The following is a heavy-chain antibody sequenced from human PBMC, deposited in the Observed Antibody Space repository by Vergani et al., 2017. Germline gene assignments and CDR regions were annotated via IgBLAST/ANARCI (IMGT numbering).Heavy chain of an antibody. Sequence: QVQLQESGPGLVKPSETLSLTCTVSGGSISSYYWSWIRQPAGKGLEWIGRIYTSGSTNYNPSLKSRVTMSVDTSKNPFSLKLSSVTAADTAVYYRARDIPYDFWSGGAFDIWGQGTMVTVSS. J-gene: IGHJ3*02. CDR2: IYTSGST. V-gene: IGHV4-4*07. CDR3: ARDIPYDFWSGGAFDI. D-gene: IGHD3-3*01. CDR1: GGSISSYY.